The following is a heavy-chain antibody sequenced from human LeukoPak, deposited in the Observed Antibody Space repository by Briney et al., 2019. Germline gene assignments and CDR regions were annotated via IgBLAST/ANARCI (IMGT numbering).Heavy chain of an antibody. CDR3: AARPGIAAAVTEHFQH. Sequence: PGGSLRLSCAASGFTVSSNYMSWVRQAPGKGLEWVSVIYSGGSTYYADSVKGRFTISRDNSKNTLYPQMNSLRAEDTAVYYCAARPGIAAAVTEHFQHWGQGTLVTVSS. CDR2: IYSGGST. CDR1: GFTVSSNY. V-gene: IGHV3-53*01. D-gene: IGHD6-13*01. J-gene: IGHJ1*01.